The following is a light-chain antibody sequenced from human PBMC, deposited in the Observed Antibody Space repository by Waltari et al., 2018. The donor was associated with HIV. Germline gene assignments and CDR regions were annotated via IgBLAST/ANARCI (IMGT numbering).Light chain of an antibody. CDR1: QSVGTN. J-gene: IGKJ1*01. V-gene: IGKV3-15*01. Sequence: EIVMTQSPATLSVTPGDRANLSCRASQSVGTNLGWYQKNPGQAPRLLIYGASPRAPGIPANFSGSGSGTEFSLTIGSRQPEDLAVYYCQQYNGWPRTFGQGTKVEIK. CDR2: GAS. CDR3: QQYNGWPRT.